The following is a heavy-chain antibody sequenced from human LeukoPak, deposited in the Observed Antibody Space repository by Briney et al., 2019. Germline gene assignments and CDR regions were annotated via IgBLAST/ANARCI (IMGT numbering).Heavy chain of an antibody. CDR2: IYYSGST. CDR3: ARVDYSCPNCYDY. Sequence: SETLSLTCTVSGGSISSSSYYWGWIRQPPGEGLEWIGSIYYSGSTYYNPSLKSRVTISVDTSKNQFSLKLSSVTAADTAVYYCARVDYSCPNCYDYWGQGTLVTVSS. CDR1: GGSISSSSYY. D-gene: IGHD2-21*01. V-gene: IGHV4-39*01. J-gene: IGHJ4*02.